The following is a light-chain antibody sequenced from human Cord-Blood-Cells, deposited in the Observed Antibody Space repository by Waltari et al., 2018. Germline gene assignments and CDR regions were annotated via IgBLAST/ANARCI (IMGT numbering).Light chain of an antibody. CDR3: SSYTSSSTWV. CDR1: SSDVGGYHL. CDR2: EVS. Sequence: QSALTQPASVSGSPGQSITTSCTGTSSDVGGYHLVSWYQQHPGKAPKLMIYEVSNRPSGVSNRFSGSKSGNTASLTISGLQAEDEADYYCSSYTSSSTWVFGGGTKLTVL. V-gene: IGLV2-14*01. J-gene: IGLJ3*02.